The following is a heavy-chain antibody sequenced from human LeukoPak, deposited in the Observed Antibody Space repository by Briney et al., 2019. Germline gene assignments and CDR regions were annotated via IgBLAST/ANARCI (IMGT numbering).Heavy chain of an antibody. CDR3: ASSPLSPLLVVIGLFDY. CDR2: SYYSGST. V-gene: IGHV4-39*07. Sequence: SETLSLTCTVSGGSVSSSSYYWGWIRQPPGMGLEWIGSSYYSGSTYFNPALKSRVTISVGTSTNQFSLKLSSVTAADTAVYYCASSPLSPLLVVIGLFDYWGQGTLVTVSS. CDR1: GGSVSSSSYY. D-gene: IGHD3-22*01. J-gene: IGHJ4*02.